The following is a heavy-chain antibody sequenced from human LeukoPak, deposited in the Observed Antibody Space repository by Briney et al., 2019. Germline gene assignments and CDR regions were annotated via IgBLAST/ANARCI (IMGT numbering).Heavy chain of an antibody. CDR2: IYYSGST. Sequence: SETLSLTCTVSGGSISSYYWSWIRQPPGKGLEWIGYIYYSGSTNYNPSLKSRVTISVDTSKIQFSLKLSSVTAADTAVYYCARQSVGATEYFDYWGQGTLVTVSS. V-gene: IGHV4-59*08. D-gene: IGHD1-26*01. CDR3: ARQSVGATEYFDY. CDR1: GGSISSYY. J-gene: IGHJ4*02.